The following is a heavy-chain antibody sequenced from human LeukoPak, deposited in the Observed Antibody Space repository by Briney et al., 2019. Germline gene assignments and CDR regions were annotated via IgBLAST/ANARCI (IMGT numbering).Heavy chain of an antibody. V-gene: IGHV4-61*02. CDR3: ARYDYGDYGDY. Sequence: KTSETLSLTCTVSGGSISSGSYYWSWIQQPAGKGLEWIGRIYTSGSTNYNPSLKSRVTISVDTSKNQFSLKLSSVTAADTAVYYCARYDYGDYGDYWGQGTLVTVSS. D-gene: IGHD4-17*01. J-gene: IGHJ4*02. CDR1: GGSISSGSYY. CDR2: IYTSGST.